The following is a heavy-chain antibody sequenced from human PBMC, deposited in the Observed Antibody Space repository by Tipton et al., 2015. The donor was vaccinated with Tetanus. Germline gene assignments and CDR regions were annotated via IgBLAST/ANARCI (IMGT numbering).Heavy chain of an antibody. D-gene: IGHD6-25*01. CDR3: AKSASGCSSCYRDGFGI. CDR1: GFIFGSYG. CDR2: ITGGEGNT. V-gene: IGHV3-23*01. Sequence: SLRLSCAASGFIFGSYGMSWVRQAPGRGLEWVSTITGGEGNTHYADSVKGRFTISRDNSRNTLSLHMSNLRADDTAVYYCAKSASGCSSCYRDGFGIWGHGTMVTVSS. J-gene: IGHJ3*02.